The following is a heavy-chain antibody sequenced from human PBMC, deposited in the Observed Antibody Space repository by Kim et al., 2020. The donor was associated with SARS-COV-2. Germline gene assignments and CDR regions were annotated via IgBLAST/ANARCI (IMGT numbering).Heavy chain of an antibody. V-gene: IGHV4-39*07. CDR3: ARDLGGVRGVIPFDP. Sequence: SETLSLTCTVSGGSISSSSYYWGWIRQPPGKGLEWIGSIYYSGSTYYNPSLKSRVTISVDTSKNQFSLKLSSVTAADTAVYYCARDLGGVRGVIPFDPWGQGTLDTVSS. J-gene: IGHJ5*02. D-gene: IGHD3-10*01. CDR1: GGSISSSSYY. CDR2: IYYSGST.